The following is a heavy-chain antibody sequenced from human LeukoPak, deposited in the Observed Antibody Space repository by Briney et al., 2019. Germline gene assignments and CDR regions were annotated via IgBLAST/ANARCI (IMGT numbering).Heavy chain of an antibody. CDR2: INPNSGGT. Sequence: ASLKVSCKASEYTFTDYYMHWVRQAPGQGLEWIGWINPNSGGTNYAKKFQGRVTMTRDTSIGTAYMELSRLRSDDTAVFYCARIPLDYGDYYFDYWGQGTLVTVSS. V-gene: IGHV1-2*02. D-gene: IGHD4-17*01. J-gene: IGHJ4*02. CDR1: EYTFTDYY. CDR3: ARIPLDYGDYYFDY.